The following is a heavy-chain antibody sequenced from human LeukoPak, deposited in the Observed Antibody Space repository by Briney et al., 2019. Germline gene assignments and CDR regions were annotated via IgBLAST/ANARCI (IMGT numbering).Heavy chain of an antibody. CDR2: SYPGDSNT. CDR3: ARLRRDWFYP. CDR1: GYSFTSYW. V-gene: IGHV5-51*01. Sequence: GDSLKISCKAAGYSFTSYWIGWGRPIPGKVLEWVWISYPGDSNTRYSPSFQGHITISADKSNIPPYLQSSILRDSNTAMYSCARLRRDWFYPWGQGTLVTVSS. J-gene: IGHJ5*02.